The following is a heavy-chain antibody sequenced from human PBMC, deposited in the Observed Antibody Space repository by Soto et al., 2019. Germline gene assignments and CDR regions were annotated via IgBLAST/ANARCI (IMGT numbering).Heavy chain of an antibody. CDR1: GGTFSSYA. Sequence: SVKVSCKASGGTFSSYAISWVRQAPGQGLEWMGGIIPIFGTANYAQKFQGRVTITADESTSTAYMELSSLRSEDTAVYYCARDEGTRGSSYYYYGMDVWGQGTTVTVS. J-gene: IGHJ6*02. CDR2: IIPIFGTA. D-gene: IGHD3-10*01. V-gene: IGHV1-69*13. CDR3: ARDEGTRGSSYYYYGMDV.